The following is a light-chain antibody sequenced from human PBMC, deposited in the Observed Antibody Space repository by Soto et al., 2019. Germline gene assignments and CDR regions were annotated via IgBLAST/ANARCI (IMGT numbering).Light chain of an antibody. CDR2: DVS. CDR3: SSYTTSITYV. J-gene: IGLJ1*01. CDR1: SSDIGVYNH. Sequence: QSALTQPASVSGSPGQSITISCSGTSSDIGVYNHVAWYQQHPGKAPKLMIYDVSNRPSGVSNRFSGSKSGNTASLTISGLQAEDEADYYCSSYTTSITYVFGTGTKVTVL. V-gene: IGLV2-14*01.